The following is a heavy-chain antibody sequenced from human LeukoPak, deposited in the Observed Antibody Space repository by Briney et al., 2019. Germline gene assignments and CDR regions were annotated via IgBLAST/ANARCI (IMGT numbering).Heavy chain of an antibody. CDR3: ARVRYYASVSYYFDY. J-gene: IGHJ4*02. CDR2: INWNGGST. V-gene: IGHV3-20*01. Sequence: PGGSLRLSCAASGFTFDDYGMSWVRQAPGKGLEWVSAINWNGGSTSYLDSVKGRFTISRDKAKNSLYLQMDSLRAEDTALYHCARVRYYASVSYYFDYWGQGTLVTVSS. D-gene: IGHD3-10*01. CDR1: GFTFDDYG.